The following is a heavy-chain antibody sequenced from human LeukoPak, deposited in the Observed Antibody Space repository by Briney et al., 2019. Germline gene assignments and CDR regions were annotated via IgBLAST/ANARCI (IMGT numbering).Heavy chain of an antibody. CDR1: GYTFTSYG. CDR3: ARAQGQRYSSSDYFDY. CDR2: ISAYNGNT. J-gene: IGHJ4*02. D-gene: IGHD6-6*01. Sequence: ASVKVSCKASGYTFTSYGISWVRQAPGQGLEWMGWISAYNGNTNYAQKLQGRVTMTTDTSTSTAYMELRSLRSDDTAVYYCARAQGQRYSSSDYFDYWGQGTLVTVSS. V-gene: IGHV1-18*01.